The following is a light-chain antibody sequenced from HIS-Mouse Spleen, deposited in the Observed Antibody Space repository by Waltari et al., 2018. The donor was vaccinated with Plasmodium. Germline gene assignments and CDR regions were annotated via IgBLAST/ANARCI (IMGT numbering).Light chain of an antibody. CDR2: KDG. CDR3: YSAADNNLV. CDR1: VLAKKY. V-gene: IGLV3-27*01. Sequence: SYELTQPSSVSVSPGQPARITCSGHVLAKKYARGFQPKQGTAPMMVIYKDGERPSGIPERFAGSSSGTTVTLTISGAQVEDEADYYCYSAADNNLVFGGGTKLTVL. J-gene: IGLJ3*02.